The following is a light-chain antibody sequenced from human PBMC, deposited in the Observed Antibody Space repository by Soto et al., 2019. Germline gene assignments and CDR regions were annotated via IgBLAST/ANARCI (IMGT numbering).Light chain of an antibody. J-gene: IGKJ4*01. CDR3: QQYNDWPLT. Sequence: EIVMTQSPATLSVSPGERVTLSRRASQSFSSELAWYQQKPGQAPRLLIYSASTRATGVPVRFSGTGSGTEFTLTIGSLQSEDFATYYCQQYNDWPLTFGGGTKVEIK. CDR2: SAS. V-gene: IGKV3-15*01. CDR1: QSFSSE.